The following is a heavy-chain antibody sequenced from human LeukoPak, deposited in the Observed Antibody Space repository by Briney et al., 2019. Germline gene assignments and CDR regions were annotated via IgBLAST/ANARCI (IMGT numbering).Heavy chain of an antibody. CDR1: GFTFSDYY. D-gene: IGHD2-2*01. J-gene: IGHJ4*02. V-gene: IGHV3-11*06. CDR2: ISSSSSYI. CDR3: ARMGGGLIVVVPAALDY. Sequence: GGSLRLSCAASGFTFSDYYMSWIRQAPGKGLEWVSSISSSSSYIYYADSVRGRFTISRDNAKNSLYLQMNSLRAEDTAVYYCARMGGGLIVVVPAALDYWGQGTLVTVSS.